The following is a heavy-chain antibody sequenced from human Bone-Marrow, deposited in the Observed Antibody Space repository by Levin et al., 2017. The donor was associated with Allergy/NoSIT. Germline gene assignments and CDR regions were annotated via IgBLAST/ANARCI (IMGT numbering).Heavy chain of an antibody. D-gene: IGHD4/OR15-4a*01. Sequence: KRGESLKISCQASGYTFSSYWIAWVRQMPGKGLEWIGIVYAGDSDTRYSPSFEGQVTMSVDKSIRTAYLQWASLKASDTAMFYCARRAPLAYDAFDIWGQGTMVTVSS. J-gene: IGHJ3*02. CDR3: ARRAPLAYDAFDI. V-gene: IGHV5-51*01. CDR2: VYAGDSDT. CDR1: GYTFSSYW.